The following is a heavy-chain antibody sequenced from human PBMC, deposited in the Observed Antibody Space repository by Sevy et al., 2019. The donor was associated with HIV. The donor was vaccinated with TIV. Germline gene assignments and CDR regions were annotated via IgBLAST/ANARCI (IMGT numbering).Heavy chain of an antibody. Sequence: SETLSLTCSVSGCSISSYFWTWVRQSPGKGLEWIGNIYFTRNTDYSPSLKIRVTLSLDTSKSQFSLTLKSVTAADTAIYFCARDSTTRPRVLDYWGQGTLVTVSS. CDR3: ARDSTTRPRVLDY. D-gene: IGHD1-1*01. V-gene: IGHV4-59*01. J-gene: IGHJ4*02. CDR2: IYFTRNT. CDR1: GCSISSYF.